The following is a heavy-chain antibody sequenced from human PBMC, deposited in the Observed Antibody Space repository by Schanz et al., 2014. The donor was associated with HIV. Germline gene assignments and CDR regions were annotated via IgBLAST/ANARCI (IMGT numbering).Heavy chain of an antibody. D-gene: IGHD2-21*02. V-gene: IGHV3-33*08. CDR3: ARDHLVVVTAILDY. CDR1: GFIFSNYG. CDR2: IWYDGRNK. Sequence: VQLVESGGGVVQPGGSLRLSCAVSGFIFSNYGMHWGRPAPGKGLGWGADIWYDGRNKYYSDSVKGRFTISRDNSRNKVDLQMSSLRAEDTAVYYCARDHLVVVTAILDYWGQGTLVTVSS. J-gene: IGHJ4*02.